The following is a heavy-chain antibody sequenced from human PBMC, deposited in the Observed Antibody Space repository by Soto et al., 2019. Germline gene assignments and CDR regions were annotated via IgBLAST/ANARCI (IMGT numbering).Heavy chain of an antibody. D-gene: IGHD1-26*01. CDR3: ARDLVVGATTGWFDP. CDR2: ISSSSSYI. CDR1: GFTFSSYS. V-gene: IGHV3-21*01. Sequence: EVQLVESGGGLVKPGGSLRLSCAASGFTFSSYSMNWVRQAPGKGLEWVSSISSSSSYIYYADSVKGRFTISRDNAKNSLYLQMNSLRAEDTAVYYCARDLVVGATTGWFDPWGQGTLVIVSS. J-gene: IGHJ5*02.